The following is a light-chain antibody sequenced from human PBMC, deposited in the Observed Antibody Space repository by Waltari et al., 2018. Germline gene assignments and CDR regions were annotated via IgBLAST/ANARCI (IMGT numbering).Light chain of an antibody. CDR2: QDT. J-gene: IGLJ2*01. V-gene: IGLV3-1*01. CDR3: LAWDSSRAYDISTGV. CDR1: NLGARF. Sequence: SFDLTQPPSVSVSTGQTANITCSGDNLGARFVCWYQQKPGQSPVLVIYQDTRRPSGIPERFSGSNAANTATLTMSRTQPMDDADYYCLAWDSSRAYDISTGVFGGGTKLTVL.